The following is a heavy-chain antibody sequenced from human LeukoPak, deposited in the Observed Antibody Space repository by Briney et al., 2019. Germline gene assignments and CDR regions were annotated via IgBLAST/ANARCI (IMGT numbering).Heavy chain of an antibody. CDR2: IKQNGSRK. CDR1: GFMFSNYW. CDR3: AKTTTGYSSGRFPGWPVDY. D-gene: IGHD6-19*01. V-gene: IGHV3-7*01. J-gene: IGHJ4*02. Sequence: GGSLRLSCEASGFMFSNYWMGWVRQAPGKGLEWVANIKQNGSRKNYVDSVKGRFTISRDNAKNSLYLQMNSLRAGDAAVYYCAKTTTGYSSGRFPGWPVDYWGQGTLVTVSS.